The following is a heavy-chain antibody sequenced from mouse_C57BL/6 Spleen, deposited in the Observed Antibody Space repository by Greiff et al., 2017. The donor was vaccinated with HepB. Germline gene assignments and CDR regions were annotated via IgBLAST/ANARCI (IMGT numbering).Heavy chain of an antibody. CDR2: ISDGGSYP. CDR1: GFTFSSYA. D-gene: IGHD1-1*01. Sequence: EVQGVESGGGLVKPGGSLKLSCAASGFTFSSYAMSWVRQTPEKRLEWVATISDGGSYPYYPDKVKGRFTIPRDNAKNNLYLQMSHLKSEDTAMYSCARGLTTVVRDWYFDVWGPGTTVTVSS. V-gene: IGHV5-4*01. J-gene: IGHJ1*01. CDR3: ARGLTTVVRDWYFDV.